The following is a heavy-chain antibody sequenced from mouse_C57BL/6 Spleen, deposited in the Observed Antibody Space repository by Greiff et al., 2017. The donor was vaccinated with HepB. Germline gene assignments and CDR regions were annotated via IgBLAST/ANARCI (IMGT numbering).Heavy chain of an antibody. CDR3: ERYPRWLPYFDY. V-gene: IGHV7-3*01. CDR2: IRNKANGYTT. Sequence: EVQGVESGGGLVQPGGSLSLSCAASGFTFTDYYMSWVRQPPGKALEWLGFIRNKANGYTTEYSASVKGRFTISRDNSQSILYLQMNALRAEDSATYYCERYPRWLPYFDYWGQGTTLTVSS. D-gene: IGHD2-3*01. CDR1: GFTFTDYY. J-gene: IGHJ2*01.